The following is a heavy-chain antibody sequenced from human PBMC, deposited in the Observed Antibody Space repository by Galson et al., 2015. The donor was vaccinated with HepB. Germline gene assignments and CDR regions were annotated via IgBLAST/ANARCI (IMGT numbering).Heavy chain of an antibody. CDR1: GYSFTSYW. D-gene: IGHD3-22*01. Sequence: SGAEVKKPGESLRISCKGSGYSFTSYWISWVRQMPGKGLEWMGRIDPSDSYTNYSPSFQGHVTISADKSISTAYLQWSSLKASDTAMYYCACAYYYDSSGYPPDYWGQGALVTVSS. CDR2: IDPSDSYT. CDR3: ACAYYYDSSGYPPDY. V-gene: IGHV5-10-1*01. J-gene: IGHJ4*02.